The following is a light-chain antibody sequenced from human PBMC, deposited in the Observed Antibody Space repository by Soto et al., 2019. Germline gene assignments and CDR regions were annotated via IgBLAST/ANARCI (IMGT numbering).Light chain of an antibody. J-gene: IGKJ5*01. V-gene: IGKV3-20*01. CDR3: QQYGSSPPIT. Sequence: EIVLTQCPGTVSXAXXXXXTXSXSAIQSVSSSYLAWYQQKAGQAPTLLIYGASSRATGIPDRFSGSGSGTDFTLTISRLEPEDFAVYYCQQYGSSPPITFGQGTRLEIK. CDR2: GAS. CDR1: QSVSSSY.